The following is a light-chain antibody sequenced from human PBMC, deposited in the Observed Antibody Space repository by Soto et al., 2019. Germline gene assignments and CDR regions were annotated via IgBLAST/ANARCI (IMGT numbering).Light chain of an antibody. CDR3: EQYDKSIT. CDR2: GAS. CDR1: QSVSSSY. V-gene: IGKV3-20*01. J-gene: IGKJ4*01. Sequence: EIVLTQSPGTLSLSPGERATLSCRASQSVSSSYLAWYQQKPGQAPRLLIYGASSRATGIPGRFSGSGSGTDFTLTINRLEPEDFAVYYCEQYDKSITFGGGTKVDIK.